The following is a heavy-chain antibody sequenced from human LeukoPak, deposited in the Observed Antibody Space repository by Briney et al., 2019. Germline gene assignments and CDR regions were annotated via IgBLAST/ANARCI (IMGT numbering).Heavy chain of an antibody. Sequence: GGSLRLSCAASGFTFSSYEMNWVRQAPGKGLEWVSYISSSGSTICYADSVKGRFTISRDNAKNSLYLQMNSLRAEDTAVYYCAELGITMIGGVWGKGTTVTVSS. CDR1: GFTFSSYE. CDR2: ISSSGSTI. V-gene: IGHV3-48*03. CDR3: AELGITMIGGV. J-gene: IGHJ6*04. D-gene: IGHD3-10*02.